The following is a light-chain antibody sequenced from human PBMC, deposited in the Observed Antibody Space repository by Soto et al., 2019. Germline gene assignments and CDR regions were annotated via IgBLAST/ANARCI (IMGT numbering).Light chain of an antibody. Sequence: QSVLTQPPLVSAAPGQKVTISCSGSSSNIGGNSVSWSQQLPGTAPKLLIYDDNKRPSGIPDRFSGSKSGTSATLGITGFQTGDEADYYCGSWDSSLSAYVFGTGTKVTVL. CDR3: GSWDSSLSAYV. CDR2: DDN. CDR1: SSNIGGNS. J-gene: IGLJ1*01. V-gene: IGLV1-51*01.